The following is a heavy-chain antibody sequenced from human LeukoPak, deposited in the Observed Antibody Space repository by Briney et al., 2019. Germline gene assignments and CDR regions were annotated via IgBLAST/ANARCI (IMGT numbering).Heavy chain of an antibody. J-gene: IGHJ4*02. CDR1: GGTFSSYA. CDR2: IIPILGIA. CDR3: ARDGNSGSYDRYFDY. Sequence: SVTVSCKASGGTFSSYAISWVRQAPGQGLEWMGRIIPILGIANYAQKFQGRVTITADKSTSTAYMELSSLRSEDTAVYYCARDGNSGSYDRYFDYWGQGTLVTVSS. V-gene: IGHV1-69*04. D-gene: IGHD1-26*01.